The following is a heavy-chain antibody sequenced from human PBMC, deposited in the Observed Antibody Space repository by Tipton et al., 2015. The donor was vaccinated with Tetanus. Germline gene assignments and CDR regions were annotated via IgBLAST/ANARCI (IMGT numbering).Heavy chain of an antibody. CDR3: ARAPDILTGYYRD. CDR1: GYTFTGYY. CDR2: IIPIFGTA. D-gene: IGHD3-9*01. Sequence: QSGPEVKKPGASVKVSCKASGYTFTGYYMHWVRQAPGQGLEWMGGIIPIFGTANYAQKLQGRVTITAVESTSTAYMELSSLRSEDTAVDYGARAPDILTGYYRDWGQGTLVTVSS. V-gene: IGHV1-69*13. J-gene: IGHJ4*02.